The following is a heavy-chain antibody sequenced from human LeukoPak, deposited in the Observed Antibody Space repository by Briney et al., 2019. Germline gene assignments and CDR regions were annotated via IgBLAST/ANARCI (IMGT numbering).Heavy chain of an antibody. D-gene: IGHD3-22*01. CDR3: ARQGGSSSAYYWFDP. CDR1: GGSISSYY. CDR2: IYYSGST. Sequence: PSETLSLTCTVSGGSISSYYWSWIRQPPGKGLEWIGYIYYSGSTNYNPSLKSRVTISVDTSKNQFSLKLNPVTAADTAVYYCARQGGSSSAYYWFDPWGQGTLVTVSS. J-gene: IGHJ5*02. V-gene: IGHV4-59*08.